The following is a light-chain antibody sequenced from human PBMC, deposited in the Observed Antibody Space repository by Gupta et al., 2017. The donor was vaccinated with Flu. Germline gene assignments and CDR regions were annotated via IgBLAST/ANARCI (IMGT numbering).Light chain of an antibody. CDR3: GAWDDSLSAYV. V-gene: IGLV1-47*01. Sequence: SVLTQPPSASGTPGQRVTISCSGTSSNIGRDYVYWYQQLPGVAPKLLIYRDSQRPSGVPDRFSGSRSGASASLAISGLRSEDEADYFCGAWDDSLSAYVFGPGTKVTVL. J-gene: IGLJ1*01. CDR2: RDS. CDR1: SSNIGRDY.